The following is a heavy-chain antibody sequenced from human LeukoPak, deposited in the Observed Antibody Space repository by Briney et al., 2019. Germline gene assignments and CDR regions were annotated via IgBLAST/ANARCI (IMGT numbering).Heavy chain of an antibody. CDR1: GFTFSDYY. CDR2: ISSSGSTI. V-gene: IGHV3-11*01. Sequence: GGSLRLSCAASGFTFSDYYMSWIRQAPGKGLEWISYISSSGSTIYYADSVKGRFTISRDTAKNSLYMQSNSRRAEDTAVYYCARGGEIATRTKAFDIWGQGTMVTVSS. J-gene: IGHJ3*02. CDR3: ARGGEIATRTKAFDI. D-gene: IGHD5-24*01.